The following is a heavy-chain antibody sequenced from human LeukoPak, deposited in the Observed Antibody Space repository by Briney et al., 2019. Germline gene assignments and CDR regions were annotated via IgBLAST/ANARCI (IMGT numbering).Heavy chain of an antibody. CDR1: GFTFGSYS. J-gene: IGHJ6*03. V-gene: IGHV3-48*04. Sequence: GGSLRLSCAASGFTFGSYSMNWVRQAPGKGLEWVSYISSSSSTIYYADSVKGRFTISRDNAKNSLYLQMNSLRAEDTAVYYCARGAGAAAGTFNYYYYYMDVWGKGTTVTVSS. D-gene: IGHD6-13*01. CDR2: ISSSSSTI. CDR3: ARGAGAAAGTFNYYYYYMDV.